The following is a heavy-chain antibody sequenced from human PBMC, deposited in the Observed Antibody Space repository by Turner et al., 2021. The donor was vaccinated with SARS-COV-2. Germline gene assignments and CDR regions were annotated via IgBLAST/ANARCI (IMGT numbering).Heavy chain of an antibody. CDR1: GFTFSRYG. CDR2: ISDDGSNK. Sequence: QVHLVESGGCVVQPGRSLSLSCVASGFTFSRYGMHWVRQAPGKGLEWVAVISDDGSNKDYADSVKGRFTSYRDNSKNTLYLQMNSLRAEDTAVYYCAKFMYYYESSGYSTIDYWGQGTLVTVSS. V-gene: IGHV3-30*18. J-gene: IGHJ4*02. D-gene: IGHD3-22*01. CDR3: AKFMYYYESSGYSTIDY.